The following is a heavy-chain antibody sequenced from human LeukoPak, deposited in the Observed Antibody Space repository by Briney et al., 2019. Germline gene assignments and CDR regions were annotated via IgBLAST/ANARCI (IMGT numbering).Heavy chain of an antibody. CDR3: AKGGATVIDY. CDR1: GFAFSNYW. J-gene: IGHJ4*02. V-gene: IGHV3-74*01. CDR2: INSDGSST. D-gene: IGHD4-17*01. Sequence: GGSLRLSCAASGFAFSNYWMHSVRQAPGKGLVWVSRINSDGSSTTSADSVKGRFTISRDNAKNTLYLQMNSLRAEDTAVYYCAKGGATVIDYWGQGTLVTVSS.